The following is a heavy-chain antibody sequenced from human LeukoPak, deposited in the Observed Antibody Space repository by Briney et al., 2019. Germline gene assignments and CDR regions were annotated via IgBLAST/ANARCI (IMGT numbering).Heavy chain of an antibody. CDR1: GFTFSSYG. J-gene: IGHJ4*02. D-gene: IGHD2-2*01. CDR3: ANVVVVPAAITPFDY. Sequence: GGSPRLSCAASGFTFSSYGMHWVRQAPGKGLEWVAFIRYDGSNKYYADSVKGRFTISRDNSKNTLYLQMNSLRAEDTAVYYCANVVVVPAAITPFDYWGQGTLVTVSS. V-gene: IGHV3-30*02. CDR2: IRYDGSNK.